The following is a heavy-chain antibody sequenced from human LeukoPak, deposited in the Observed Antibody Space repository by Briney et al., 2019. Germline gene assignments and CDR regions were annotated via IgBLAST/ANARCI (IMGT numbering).Heavy chain of an antibody. CDR3: AREGGSYRPLDY. J-gene: IGHJ4*02. CDR2: VNLQGGT. D-gene: IGHD3-16*02. V-gene: IGHV4-4*02. CDR1: GGSITQTNY. Sequence: PSGTLSLTCDVSGGSITQTNYWTWVRPPPGKGLEWIGEVNLQGGTNYNPSLLRRVAISVDTSANHVSLQMTSVSAADTAVYYCAREGGSYRPLDYSGQGTLVTVSS.